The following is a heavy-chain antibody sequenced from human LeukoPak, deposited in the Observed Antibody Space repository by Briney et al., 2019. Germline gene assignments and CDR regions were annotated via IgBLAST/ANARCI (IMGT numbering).Heavy chain of an antibody. D-gene: IGHD2-15*01. J-gene: IGHJ4*02. V-gene: IGHV3-23*01. CDR1: GLTFSSYS. CDR3: AKDVAGPEY. Sequence: QPWGSLRLSCAVSGLTFSSYSMSWVRQAPGKGLYWVSGISASGSSTYYADSVKGRFTISRDNSKNTLFLQMNSLRAEDTAVYYCAKDVAGPEYWGQGTLVTVSS. CDR2: ISASGSST.